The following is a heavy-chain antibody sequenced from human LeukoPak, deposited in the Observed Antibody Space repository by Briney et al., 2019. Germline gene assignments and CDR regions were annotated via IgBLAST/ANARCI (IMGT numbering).Heavy chain of an antibody. CDR1: GFTFSSYA. Sequence: GGSLRLSCAASGFTFSSYAMSWVRQAPGKGLEWVSAISGSGGSTYYADSVKGRFTISRDNSKNTLYLQMNSLRAEDTAVYYCARVGGSTVTSGYWGQGTLVTVSS. CDR3: ARVGGSTVTSGY. V-gene: IGHV3-23*01. D-gene: IGHD4-17*01. CDR2: ISGSGGST. J-gene: IGHJ4*02.